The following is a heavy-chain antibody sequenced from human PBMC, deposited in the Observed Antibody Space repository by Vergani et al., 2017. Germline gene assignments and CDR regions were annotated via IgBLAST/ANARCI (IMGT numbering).Heavy chain of an antibody. CDR2: INAGNGNT. CDR3: ARDSSGWSDY. V-gene: IGHV1-3*01. J-gene: IGHJ4*02. D-gene: IGHD6-13*01. Sequence: QVQLVQSGAEVKKPGASVKVSCKASGYTFTSYAMHWVRQAPGQRLEWMGWINAGNGNTKYSQKFQGRVTITSDTSASTAYMELSSLRSEDTAVYYCARDSSGWSDYWGQGTLVTVSS. CDR1: GYTFTSYA.